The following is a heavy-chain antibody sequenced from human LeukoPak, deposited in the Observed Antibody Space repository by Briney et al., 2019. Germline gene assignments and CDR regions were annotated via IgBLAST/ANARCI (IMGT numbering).Heavy chain of an antibody. CDR2: RSIYNGNT. V-gene: IGHV1-18*01. CDR3: ARGGPFPSGSSSREYYLDY. Sequence: GASVKVPCKASGYDFINYGISWVRQAPGQGLEWMGWRSIYNGNTDYKLQGRVTMTTDTSTSTAYMEVRSLRSDDTAVYYCARGGPFPSGSSSREYYLDYWGQGTLVTVSS. CDR1: GYDFINYG. J-gene: IGHJ4*02. D-gene: IGHD6-6*01.